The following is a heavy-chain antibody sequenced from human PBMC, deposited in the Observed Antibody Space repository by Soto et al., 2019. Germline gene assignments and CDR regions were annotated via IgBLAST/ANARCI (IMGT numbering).Heavy chain of an antibody. D-gene: IGHD1-1*01. CDR2: IRSKTNSYAT. CDR1: GFTLSGSA. CDR3: TASGVRYPLGS. V-gene: IGHV3-73*02. J-gene: IGHJ1*01. Sequence: EVQLVQSGGGLVQPGESLKLSCSASGFTLSGSAVHWVRQAFGKGLEWVGRIRSKTNSYATEYISSVNVRFTMSRDDSSDTAYLQRYGQKTGDTGFYYCTASGVRYPLGSWSQGTVVTVSS.